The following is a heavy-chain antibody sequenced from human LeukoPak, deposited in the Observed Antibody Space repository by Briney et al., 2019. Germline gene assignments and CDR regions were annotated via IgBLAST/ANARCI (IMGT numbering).Heavy chain of an antibody. D-gene: IGHD2-2*01. CDR1: GFTFSSYG. CDR3: AKDRIVVVPAAIGFDY. J-gene: IGHJ4*02. Sequence: PGGSLRLSCAASGFTFSSYGMHWVRQAPGKGLEWVAFIRYDGSNKYYAGSVKGRFTISRDNSKNTLYLQMNSLRAEDTAVYYCAKDRIVVVPAAIGFDYWGQGTLVTVSS. CDR2: IRYDGSNK. V-gene: IGHV3-30*02.